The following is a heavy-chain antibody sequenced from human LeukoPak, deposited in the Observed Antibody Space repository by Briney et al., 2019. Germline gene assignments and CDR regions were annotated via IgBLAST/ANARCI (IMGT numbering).Heavy chain of an antibody. CDR2: ISGSGGST. D-gene: IGHD3-9*01. V-gene: IGHV3-23*01. Sequence: GGTLRLSCAASGFTFSSYGMSWVRQAPGKGLEWVSAISGSGGSTYYADSVKGRFTISRDNSKNTVYLQMNSLRAEDTAVYYCAKGDFTIWDYWGQGTLVTVSS. CDR3: AKGDFTIWDY. J-gene: IGHJ4*02. CDR1: GFTFSSYG.